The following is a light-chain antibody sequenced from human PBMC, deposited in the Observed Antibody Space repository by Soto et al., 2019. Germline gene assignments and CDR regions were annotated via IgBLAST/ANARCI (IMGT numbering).Light chain of an antibody. V-gene: IGKV3-11*01. Sequence: EIVLTQSPATLSLSPGERATLSCRASQSVSSYLAWYQQKPGQAPRLLIYDASNRATGIPARFSGSGSGTDFTLTISSLVPEDFAVYYCRQLINGSPAITFGQGTRLEIK. CDR3: RQLINGSPAIT. CDR2: DAS. J-gene: IGKJ5*01. CDR1: QSVSSY.